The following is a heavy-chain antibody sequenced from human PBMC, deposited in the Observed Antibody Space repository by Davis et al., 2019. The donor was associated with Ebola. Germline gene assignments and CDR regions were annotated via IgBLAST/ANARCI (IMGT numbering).Heavy chain of an antibody. Sequence: GESLKISCAASGFTFSSYAMGWVRQAPGKGLEWVSIISSSGITTYYADSVEGRFTITRDNSENTLYLQMNSLTTADTAVYYCARAGFDEVLDYWGQGTPVTVSS. V-gene: IGHV3-23*01. CDR2: ISSSGITT. CDR1: GFTFSSYA. CDR3: ARAGFDEVLDY. D-gene: IGHD3-3*01. J-gene: IGHJ4*02.